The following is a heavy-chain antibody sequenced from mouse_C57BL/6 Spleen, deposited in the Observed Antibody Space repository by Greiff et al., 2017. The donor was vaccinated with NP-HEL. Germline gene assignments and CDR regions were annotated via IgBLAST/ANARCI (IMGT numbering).Heavy chain of an antibody. J-gene: IGHJ2*01. CDR1: GYTFTSYW. CDR3: GRFDYYGPDY. D-gene: IGHD1-1*01. CDR2: IHPNSGST. Sequence: QVQLKQSGAELVKPGASVKLSCKASGYTFTSYWMHWVKQRPGQGLEWIGMIHPNSGSTNYNEKFKSKATLTVDKSSSTAYMQLSSLTSEDSAVYYCGRFDYYGPDYWGQGTTLTVSS. V-gene: IGHV1-64*01.